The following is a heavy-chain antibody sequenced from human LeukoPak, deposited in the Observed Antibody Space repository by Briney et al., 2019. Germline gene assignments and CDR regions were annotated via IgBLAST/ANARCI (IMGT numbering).Heavy chain of an antibody. CDR2: IYYSGST. V-gene: IGHV4-59*01. CDR1: GGSISSYY. CDR3: ARDDYDSSLI. J-gene: IGHJ4*02. D-gene: IGHD3-22*01. Sequence: SETLSLTYTVSGGSISSYYWSWIRQPPGKGLEWIGYIYYSGSTNYNPSLKSRVTISVDTSKNQFSLKLSSVTAADTAVYYCARDDYDSSLIWGQGTLVTVSS.